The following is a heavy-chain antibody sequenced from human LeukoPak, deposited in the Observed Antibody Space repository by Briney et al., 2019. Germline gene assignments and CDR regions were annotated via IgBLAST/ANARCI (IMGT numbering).Heavy chain of an antibody. Sequence: SETLSLTCTVSGGSISSYYWSWIRQPPGKGLEWIGYIYYSGSTNDNPSLKSRVTISVDASKNQFSLKLSSVTAADTAVYYCARGPNSSGWYYWFDPWGQGTLVTVSS. CDR1: GGSISSYY. V-gene: IGHV4-59*01. CDR2: IYYSGST. D-gene: IGHD6-19*01. CDR3: ARGPNSSGWYYWFDP. J-gene: IGHJ5*02.